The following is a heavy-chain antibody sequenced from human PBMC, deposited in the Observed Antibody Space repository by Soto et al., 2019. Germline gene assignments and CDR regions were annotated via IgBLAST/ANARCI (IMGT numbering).Heavy chain of an antibody. CDR2: ISGSGGST. J-gene: IGHJ3*02. CDR1: GFTFSSYA. Sequence: EVQLLESGGGLVQPGGSLRLSCAASGFTFSSYAMSWVRQAPGKGLEWVSAISGSGGSTYYADSVKGRFTISRDNSKNTLYLQMNSQRAEDTAVYYCAKDLLKVFGVAYAFDIWGQGTMVTVSS. CDR3: AKDLLKVFGVAYAFDI. D-gene: IGHD3-3*01. V-gene: IGHV3-23*01.